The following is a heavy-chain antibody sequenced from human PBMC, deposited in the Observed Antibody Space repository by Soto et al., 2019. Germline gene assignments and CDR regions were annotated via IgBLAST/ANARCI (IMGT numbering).Heavy chain of an antibody. Sequence: QVQLVQSGSEVKKPGSAVKVSCMASGGTFSSYTISWVRQAPGQGLEWMGRIIPILGIANYAQKFQGRVTITADKSTSTAYMELSSLRSEDTAVYYCARGDRSSTSCLPFDYWGQGTLVTVSS. J-gene: IGHJ4*02. CDR3: ARGDRSSTSCLPFDY. D-gene: IGHD2-2*01. V-gene: IGHV1-69*02. CDR2: IIPILGIA. CDR1: GGTFSSYT.